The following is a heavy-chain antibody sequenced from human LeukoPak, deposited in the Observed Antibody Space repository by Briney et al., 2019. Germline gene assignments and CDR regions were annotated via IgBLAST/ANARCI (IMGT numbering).Heavy chain of an antibody. J-gene: IGHJ4*02. CDR2: INHSGST. CDR1: GGSFSGYY. Sequence: SETLSLTCAVYGGSFSGYYWCWIRQPPGKGLEWIGEINHSGSTNYDPSLKSRVTISVDTSKNQFSLKLSSVTAADTAVYYCASSGFIPGYYWGQGTLVTVSS. D-gene: IGHD3-16*01. CDR3: ASSGFIPGYY. V-gene: IGHV4-34*01.